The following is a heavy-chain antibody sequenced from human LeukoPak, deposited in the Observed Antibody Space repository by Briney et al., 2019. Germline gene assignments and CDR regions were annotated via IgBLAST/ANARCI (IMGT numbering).Heavy chain of an antibody. CDR3: ARVHHYYYGMDV. CDR1: GGSISSGGYS. V-gene: IGHV4-61*08. Sequence: SETLSLTCTVSGGSISSGGYSWSWIRQHPGQGLEWIGYIYYSGSTNYNPSLKSRVTISVDTSKNQFSLKLSSVTAADTAVYYCARVHHYYYGMDVWGQGTTVTVSS. J-gene: IGHJ6*02. CDR2: IYYSGST.